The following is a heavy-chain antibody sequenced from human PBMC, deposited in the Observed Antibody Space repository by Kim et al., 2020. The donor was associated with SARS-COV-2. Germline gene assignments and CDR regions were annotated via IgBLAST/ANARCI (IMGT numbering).Heavy chain of an antibody. V-gene: IGHV3-74*01. J-gene: IGHJ4*02. CDR3: ARDPASGF. CDR1: GFSFSNYF. CDR2: IKSDGGTT. D-gene: IGHD3-10*01. Sequence: GGSLRLSCADSGFSFSNYFMYWFRQAPGKGLVWVSRIKSDGGTTDYADSVKGRFTISRDNAKNTLYLQMNSLRAEDSAVYYCARDPASGFWGQGTLVTVSS.